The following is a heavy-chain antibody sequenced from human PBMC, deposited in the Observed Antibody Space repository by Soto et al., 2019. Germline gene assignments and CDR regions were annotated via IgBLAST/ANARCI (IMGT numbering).Heavy chain of an antibody. J-gene: IGHJ5*02. V-gene: IGHV3-53*05. Sequence: PVGSLRLSCAASGFTVSSNYMSWVRQAPGKGLEWVSVIYSGGSTYYADSVKGRVTMTTDTSTSTAYMELRSLRSDDTAVYYCARDLSFLEWHPGWFDPWGQGSLVTVSS. CDR3: ARDLSFLEWHPGWFDP. CDR1: GFTVSSNY. D-gene: IGHD3-3*02. CDR2: IYSGGST.